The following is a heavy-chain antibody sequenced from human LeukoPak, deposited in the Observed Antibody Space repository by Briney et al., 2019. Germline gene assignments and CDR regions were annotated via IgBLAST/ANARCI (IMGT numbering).Heavy chain of an antibody. D-gene: IGHD6-19*01. CDR2: ISSSSGII. Sequence: GGSLRLSCAASGFTFSNYNMNWVRQAPGKGLEWVSYISSSSGIIDYADSVKGRFTISRDNSKNTLYLQMNSLRAEDTAVYYCARDSVAVDYWGQGTLVTVSS. CDR3: ARDSVAVDY. V-gene: IGHV3-48*01. J-gene: IGHJ4*02. CDR1: GFTFSNYN.